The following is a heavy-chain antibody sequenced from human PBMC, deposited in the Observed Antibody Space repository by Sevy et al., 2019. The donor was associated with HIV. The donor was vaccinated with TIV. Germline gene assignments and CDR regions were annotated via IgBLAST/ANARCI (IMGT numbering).Heavy chain of an antibody. Sequence: GGSLRLSCAVSGFSFDSYGMTWVRQAPGKGLEWVSGISGSGTRTYYADSVKGRFIISRDNSKNTLYLQMNSLRSEETAIYYCAKGGGGHYDPDEIGYYFYYYNMDVWGKGTTVIVSS. J-gene: IGHJ6*03. CDR3: AKGGGGHYDPDEIGYYFYYYNMDV. V-gene: IGHV3-23*01. CDR1: GFSFDSYG. D-gene: IGHD3-22*01. CDR2: ISGSGTRT.